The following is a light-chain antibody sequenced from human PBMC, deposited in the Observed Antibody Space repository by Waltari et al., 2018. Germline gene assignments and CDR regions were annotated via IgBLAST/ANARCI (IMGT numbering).Light chain of an antibody. CDR2: AAS. Sequence: DIQMTQSPSSVSSSVVYRVTITCRASQGIRSWLAWYQQKPGKAPKLLIYAASSLQSGVPSRFSGSGSGTDFTLTISSLQPEDFATYYCQQANSFPRTFGQGTKLEIK. J-gene: IGKJ2*01. V-gene: IGKV1-12*01. CDR3: QQANSFPRT. CDR1: QGIRSW.